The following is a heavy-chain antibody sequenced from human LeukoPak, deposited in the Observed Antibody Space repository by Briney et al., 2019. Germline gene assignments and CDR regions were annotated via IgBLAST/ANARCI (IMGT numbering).Heavy chain of an antibody. D-gene: IGHD1-26*01. V-gene: IGHV1-18*04. CDR3: ARGGKHFRFDP. J-gene: IGHJ5*02. CDR1: GYTFTNYI. Sequence: GASVKVSCKASGYTFTNYIISWVRQAPGQGLEWMGWISAYNGNTNYAQKLQGRVTMTTDTSTATTYMELRSLRTDDTAVYYCARGGKHFRFDPWGEGTGDSLSS. CDR2: ISAYNGNT.